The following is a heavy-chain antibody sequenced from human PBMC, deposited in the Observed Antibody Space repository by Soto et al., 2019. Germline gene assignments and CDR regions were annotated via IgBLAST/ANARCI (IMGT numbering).Heavy chain of an antibody. D-gene: IGHD3-22*01. CDR2: INAGNGNT. Sequence: ASVKVSCKASGYTFNSYAMHWVRQAPGQRLEWMGWINAGNGNTKYSQKFQGRVTITRDTSASTAYMELSSLRSEDTAVYYCARDYYDSSGYYYRTFDYWGQGTLVTVSS. V-gene: IGHV1-3*01. CDR3: ARDYYDSSGYYYRTFDY. J-gene: IGHJ4*02. CDR1: GYTFNSYA.